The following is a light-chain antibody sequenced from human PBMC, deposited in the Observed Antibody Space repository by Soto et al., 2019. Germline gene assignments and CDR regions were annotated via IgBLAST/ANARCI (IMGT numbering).Light chain of an antibody. J-gene: IGKJ5*01. CDR1: QIVSSTY. Sequence: EIVLTQSPGTLSLSPGERATLSCRASQIVSSTYLAWFQQKPGQAPRLLIYGASTRATGIPDRFSGSGSGTDFTLTISGLEPEDFAVYYCQQRSNWPHSITFGQGTRLEI. CDR3: QQRSNWPHSIT. V-gene: IGKV3D-20*02. CDR2: GAS.